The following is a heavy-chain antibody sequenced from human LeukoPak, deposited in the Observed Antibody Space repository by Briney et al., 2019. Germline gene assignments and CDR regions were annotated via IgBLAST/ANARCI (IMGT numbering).Heavy chain of an antibody. D-gene: IGHD3-10*01. CDR2: IHYTGST. CDR1: GGSISSYY. V-gene: IGHV4-59*01. Sequence: SETLPLTCTVSGGSISSYYWSWIRQPPRKGLEWIGYIHYTGSTNYNPSLKSRVTISVDTSKNQFSLKLSSVTAADTAVYYCARVEEGYGSGRRENYYYYYMDVWGKGTTVTISS. J-gene: IGHJ6*03. CDR3: ARVEEGYGSGRRENYYYYYMDV.